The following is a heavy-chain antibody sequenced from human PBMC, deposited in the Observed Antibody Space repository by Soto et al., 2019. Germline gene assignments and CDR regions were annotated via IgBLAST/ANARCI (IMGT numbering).Heavy chain of an antibody. CDR1: GGSISSSSYY. CDR3: ARTIGRDGYNWFDY. J-gene: IGHJ4*02. Sequence: SETLSLTCTVSGGSISSSSYYWGWIRQPPGKGLEWIGKIYYSGSTNYNPSLKSRVTISVDTSKNQFSLKLSSVTAADTAVYYCARTIGRDGYNWFDYWGQGTLVTVSS. CDR2: IYYSGST. D-gene: IGHD5-12*01. V-gene: IGHV4-39*07.